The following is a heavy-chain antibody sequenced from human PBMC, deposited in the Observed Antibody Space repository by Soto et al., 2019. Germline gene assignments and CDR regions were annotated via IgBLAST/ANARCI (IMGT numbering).Heavy chain of an antibody. J-gene: IGHJ4*01. V-gene: IGHV3-48*02. D-gene: IGHD5-12*01. Sequence: DVQLVESGGGLVQPGGSPRLSCAASGFTFRSYNMNWVRQSPGKGLDWLSYISSSSSTIYYADSVKGRFTISRDNAKNSLYLQMNSLRDDDTAMYYCARGGTIAVTTIGDYWGQGTLVTVSS. CDR3: ARGGTIAVTTIGDY. CDR2: ISSSSSTI. CDR1: GFTFRSYN.